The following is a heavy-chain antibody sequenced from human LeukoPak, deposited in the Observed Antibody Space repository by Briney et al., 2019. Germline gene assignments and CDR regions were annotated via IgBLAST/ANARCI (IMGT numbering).Heavy chain of an antibody. D-gene: IGHD6-13*01. CDR2: IYTSGST. CDR1: GGSISSYY. Sequence: SETLSLTCTVSGGSISSYYWSWIRQPAGKGLEWIGRIYTSGSTNYNPSLKSRVTVSVDTSKNQFSLKLSSVTAADTAVYYCARQNVIAAAGTSWFDPWGQGTLVTVSS. CDR3: ARQNVIAAAGTSWFDP. V-gene: IGHV4-4*07. J-gene: IGHJ5*02.